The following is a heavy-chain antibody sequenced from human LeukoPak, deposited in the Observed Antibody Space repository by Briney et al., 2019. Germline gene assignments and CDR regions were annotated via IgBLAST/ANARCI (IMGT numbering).Heavy chain of an antibody. CDR3: ARESSEVTDFDY. J-gene: IGHJ4*02. D-gene: IGHD4-11*01. Sequence: GASVKVSCKASGGTFSSYAISWVRQAPGQGLEWMGGIIPIFGTANYAQKFQGRVTITADESTSTAYMELSSLRSEDTAVYYCARESSEVTDFDYWGQGTLVTVSS. CDR1: GGTFSSYA. CDR2: IIPIFGTA. V-gene: IGHV1-69*13.